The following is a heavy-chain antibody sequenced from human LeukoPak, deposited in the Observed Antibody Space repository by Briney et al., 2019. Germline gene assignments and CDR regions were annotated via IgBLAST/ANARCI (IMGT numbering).Heavy chain of an antibody. J-gene: IGHJ4*02. CDR1: GFIFRNYW. CDR3: TRAPGPGAVTTDY. D-gene: IGHD3-3*01. CDR2: IKSDGTTT. V-gene: IGHV3-74*01. Sequence: PGGSLRLSCAASGFIFRNYWMHWVRQAPGKGLVWVSRIKSDGTTTNYADSVKGRFTVSRDNAKNALFLQMNSLRAEDTALYYCTRAPGPGAVTTDYWGQGTLVTVSS.